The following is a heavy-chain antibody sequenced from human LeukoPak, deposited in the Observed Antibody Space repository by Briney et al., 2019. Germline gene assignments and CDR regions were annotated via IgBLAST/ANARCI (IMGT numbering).Heavy chain of an antibody. Sequence: GGSLRLSCAASGFTFSSYAMSWVRQAPGKGLEWVSAISGSGGSTYYADSVKGRFTISRDNSKNTLYLQMNSLRAEDTAVYYCAKDLSVAVVAATGYWGQGTLVTVSS. CDR3: AKDLSVAVVAATGY. CDR2: ISGSGGST. CDR1: GFTFSSYA. J-gene: IGHJ4*02. V-gene: IGHV3-23*01. D-gene: IGHD2-15*01.